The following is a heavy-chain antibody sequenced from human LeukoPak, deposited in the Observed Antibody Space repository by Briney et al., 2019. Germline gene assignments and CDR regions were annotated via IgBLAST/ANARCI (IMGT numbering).Heavy chain of an antibody. V-gene: IGHV3-48*03. J-gene: IGHJ6*04. CDR3: ARARPRDIVVVPAAKDHYYGMDG. CDR2: ISSSGSTI. CDR1: GFTFSSYE. Sequence: GGSLRLSCAAPGFTFSSYEMNWVRQAAGKGLEWVSYISSSGSTIYYADSVKGRFTISRDNAKNSLYLQMNSLRAEDTAVYYCARARPRDIVVVPAAKDHYYGMDGGGKGTTVTVS. D-gene: IGHD2-2*01.